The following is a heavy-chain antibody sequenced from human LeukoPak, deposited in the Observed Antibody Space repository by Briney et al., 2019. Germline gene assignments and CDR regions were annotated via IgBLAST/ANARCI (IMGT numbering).Heavy chain of an antibody. CDR2: LYGGGNT. V-gene: IGHV3-66*04. J-gene: IGHJ4*02. D-gene: IGHD4-17*01. CDR3: ARQRGTTVATYQVN. CDR1: GYTVSSDF. Sequence: GGSLRLSCAASGYTVSSDFMSGVRPAPGRGLEWVSILYGGGNTYYGGSVKDRFTISRDNSKNTLYLQMNSLRAEDTAVYYCARQRGTTVATYQVNWGQGTLVTVSS.